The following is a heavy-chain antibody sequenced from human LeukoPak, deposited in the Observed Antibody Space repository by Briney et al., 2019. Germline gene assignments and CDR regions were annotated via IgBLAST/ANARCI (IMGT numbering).Heavy chain of an antibody. CDR2: ISGSGGGT. CDR3: AKDYRYCTSTSCYGDDAFDI. J-gene: IGHJ3*02. V-gene: IGHV3-23*01. D-gene: IGHD2-2*01. CDR1: GFTFSSYA. Sequence: GGSLRLSRAASGFTFSSYAMSWVRQAPGKGLEWVSAISGSGGGTYYADSVKGRFTISRDNSKNTLYLQMNSLRAEDTAVYYCAKDYRYCTSTSCYGDDAFDIWGQGTMVTVSS.